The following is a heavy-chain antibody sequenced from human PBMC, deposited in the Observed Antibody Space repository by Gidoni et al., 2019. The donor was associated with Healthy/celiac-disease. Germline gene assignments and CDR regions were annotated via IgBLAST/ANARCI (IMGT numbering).Heavy chain of an antibody. Sequence: QVQLVESGGGVVQPGRSLRLSCAASGFTFSSYCMHWVRQAPGKGLEWVAVISYDGSNKYYADSVKGRFTISRDNSKNTLYLQMNSLRAEDTAVYYCAKGHRTMVRGVPPFGDYWGQGTLVTVSS. D-gene: IGHD3-10*01. J-gene: IGHJ4*02. CDR2: ISYDGSNK. CDR3: AKGHRTMVRGVPPFGDY. V-gene: IGHV3-30*18. CDR1: GFTFSSYC.